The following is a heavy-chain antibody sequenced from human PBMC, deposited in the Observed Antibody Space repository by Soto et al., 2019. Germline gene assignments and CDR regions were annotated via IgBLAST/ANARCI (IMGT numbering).Heavy chain of an antibody. Sequence: QVQLVESGGGVVQPGRSLRLSCAASGFTFSSYTMHWVREAPGKGLEWVAVISNDGSQKDYADSVKGRFTISRDNSKNTLNLQMNSLRVEDTAIYYCARERSLSVAAPGYWGQGTLVTVSS. D-gene: IGHD6-19*01. J-gene: IGHJ4*02. CDR2: ISNDGSQK. V-gene: IGHV3-30-3*01. CDR3: ARERSLSVAAPGY. CDR1: GFTFSSYT.